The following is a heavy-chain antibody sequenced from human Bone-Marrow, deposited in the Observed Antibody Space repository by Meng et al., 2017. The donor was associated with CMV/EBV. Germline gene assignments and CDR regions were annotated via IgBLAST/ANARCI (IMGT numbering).Heavy chain of an antibody. CDR3: ARDLVTMIDDYGMDG. CDR1: GYTFTSYG. J-gene: IGHJ6*02. CDR2: ISAYNGNT. Sequence: ASVKVSCKASGYTFTSYGISWVRQAPGQGLEWMGWISAYNGNTNYAQKLQGRVTMTTDTSTSTAYKELRSLRSDDTAVYYCARDLVTMIDDYGMDGWGQGTTVTVSS. D-gene: IGHD3-22*01. V-gene: IGHV1-18*01.